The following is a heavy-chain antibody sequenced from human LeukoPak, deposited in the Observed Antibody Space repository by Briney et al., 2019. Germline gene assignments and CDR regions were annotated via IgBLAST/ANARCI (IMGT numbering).Heavy chain of an antibody. Sequence: SLRLSCAASGFTFDDYAMHWVRQAPGKGLEWVSGISWNSGSIGYADAVKGRFTITRDNAKNSLYLQMNSLRAEDTALYYCAKGGVSSGSYYYNWFDPWGQGTLVTVSS. CDR2: ISWNSGSI. CDR3: AKGGVSSGSYYYNWFDP. CDR1: GFTFDDYA. V-gene: IGHV3-9*01. J-gene: IGHJ5*02. D-gene: IGHD3-10*01.